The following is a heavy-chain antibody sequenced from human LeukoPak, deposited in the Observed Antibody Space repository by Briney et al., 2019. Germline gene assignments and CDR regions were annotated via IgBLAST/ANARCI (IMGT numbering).Heavy chain of an antibody. V-gene: IGHV1-8*01. CDR3: ARGSDYGDYNWFDP. CDR1: GYTFTSYD. CDR2: VNPNSGNT. Sequence: GASVKVSCKASGYTFTSYDINWVRQATGQGLEWMGWVNPNSGNTGYAQKFQGRVTMTRNTSISTAYMELSSLRSEDTAVYYCARGSDYGDYNWFDPWGQGTLVTVSS. D-gene: IGHD4-17*01. J-gene: IGHJ5*02.